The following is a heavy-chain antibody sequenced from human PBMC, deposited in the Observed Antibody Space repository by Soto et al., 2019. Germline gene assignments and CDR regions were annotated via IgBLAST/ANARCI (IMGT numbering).Heavy chain of an antibody. CDR3: AREHGSGSYEGYYYYYGMDV. Sequence: GGSLRLSCAASGFTFSSYAMHWVRQAPGKGLEWVAVISYDGSNKYYADSVKGRFTISRGNSKNRLYLQMNSLRAEDTAVYYCAREHGSGSYEGYYYYYGMDVWGQGTTVTVSS. V-gene: IGHV3-30-3*01. D-gene: IGHD3-10*01. J-gene: IGHJ6*02. CDR1: GFTFSSYA. CDR2: ISYDGSNK.